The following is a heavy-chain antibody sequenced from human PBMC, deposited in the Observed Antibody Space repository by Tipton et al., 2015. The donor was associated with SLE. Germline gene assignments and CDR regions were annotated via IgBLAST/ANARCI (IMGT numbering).Heavy chain of an antibody. J-gene: IGHJ5*02. V-gene: IGHV4-59*12. CDR1: SGSISSYY. D-gene: IGHD6-13*01. Sequence: TLSLTCTVSSGSISSYYWTWIRQPPGKGLEWIGYIYYSGSTNYNPSLKSRVTISVDTSKNQFSLKLSSVTAADTAVYYCARGIAAAGTWGQETLVTVSS. CDR3: ARGIAAAGT. CDR2: IYYSGST.